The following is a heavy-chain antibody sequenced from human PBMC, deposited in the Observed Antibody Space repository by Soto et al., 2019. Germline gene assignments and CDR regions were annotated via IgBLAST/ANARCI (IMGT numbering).Heavy chain of an antibody. J-gene: IGHJ6*02. Sequence: GGSLRLSCAASGFTFSSYDMHWVRQATGKGLEWVSVIGTVGDTYYAGSVKGRVTISNENANNSLYLQMNSRRAEDTAVYYCTRGALKGYSLYGMDVWGQGTTVTVSS. CDR1: GFTFSSYD. CDR3: TRGALKGYSLYGMDV. V-gene: IGHV3-13*01. CDR2: IGTVGDT. D-gene: IGHD3-22*01.